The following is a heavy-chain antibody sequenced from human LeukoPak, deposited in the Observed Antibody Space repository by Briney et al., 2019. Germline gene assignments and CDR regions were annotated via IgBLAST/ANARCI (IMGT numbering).Heavy chain of an antibody. CDR2: IIPIFGTA. CDR1: GGTFISYA. J-gene: IGHJ5*02. V-gene: IGHV1-69*13. D-gene: IGHD4-23*01. Sequence: ASVKVSCKASGGTFISYAISWVRQAPGQGLEWMGGIIPIFGTANYAQKFQGRVTITADESTSTAYMELRGLRSEDTAVYYCARLGPHYGGNPDNWFDPWGQGTLVTVSS. CDR3: ARLGPHYGGNPDNWFDP.